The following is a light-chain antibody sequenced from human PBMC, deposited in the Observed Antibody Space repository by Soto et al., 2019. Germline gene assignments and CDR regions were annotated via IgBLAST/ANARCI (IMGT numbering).Light chain of an antibody. CDR2: GAS. V-gene: IGKV3-20*01. CDR3: QQYGSPPMYT. Sequence: EIVLTQSPGTLSLSPGERATLSCRASQSISSSYLAWYQQKPGQAPRLLIYGASSRATGIPDRFSGSGSGTDFTLTISGLEPEDFAVIYCQQYGSPPMYTFGQGTKLEIK. J-gene: IGKJ2*01. CDR1: QSISSSY.